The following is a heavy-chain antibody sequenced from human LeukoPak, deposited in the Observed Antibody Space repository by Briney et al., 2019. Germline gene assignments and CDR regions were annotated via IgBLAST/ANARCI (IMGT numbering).Heavy chain of an antibody. Sequence: GGSLRLSCAASGLAFSSYWMSWVRQAPVKGLEWVANINTDGSEIYYVDSVKGRFTISRDNAKNSLYLQMSSLSGEDTAIYYCVRGIDYWGQGTLVTVSP. CDR3: VRGIDY. V-gene: IGHV3-7*03. J-gene: IGHJ4*02. CDR1: GLAFSSYW. CDR2: INTDGSEI.